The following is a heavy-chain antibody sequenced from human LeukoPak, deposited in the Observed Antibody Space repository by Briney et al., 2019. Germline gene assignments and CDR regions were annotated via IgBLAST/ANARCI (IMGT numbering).Heavy chain of an antibody. Sequence: SETLSHTCAVSGGSISSGGYSWSWIRQPPGKGLEWIGYIYHSESTYYNPSLKSRVTISVDRSKNQFSLKLSSVTAADTAVYYCAARRGANDYWGQGTLVTVSS. V-gene: IGHV4-30-2*01. CDR1: GGSISSGGYS. CDR3: AARRGANDY. D-gene: IGHD1-26*01. J-gene: IGHJ4*02. CDR2: IYHSEST.